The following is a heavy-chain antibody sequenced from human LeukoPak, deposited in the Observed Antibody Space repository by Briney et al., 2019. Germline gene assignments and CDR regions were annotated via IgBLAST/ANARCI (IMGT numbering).Heavy chain of an antibody. CDR2: IRSKAYGGTT. V-gene: IGHV3-49*04. J-gene: IGHJ4*02. D-gene: IGHD6-19*01. Sequence: GGSLRLFCIGTVFTFSSDAMGWVRQAPGKGLEWVGFIRSKAYGGTTEYAASVKGRFTISRDDSKSIAYLQMNSLKTEDTAVYYCATGSGWYSPDYWGQGTLVTVSS. CDR1: VFTFSSDA. CDR3: ATGSGWYSPDY.